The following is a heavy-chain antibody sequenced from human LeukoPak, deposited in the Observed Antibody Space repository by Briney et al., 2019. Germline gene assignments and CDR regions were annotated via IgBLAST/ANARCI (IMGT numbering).Heavy chain of an antibody. J-gene: IGHJ6*03. D-gene: IGHD2-2*01. V-gene: IGHV4-30-4*01. CDR3: ARDRIVVGDYYMDV. Sequence: PSKTLSLTCTVSGGSISSDDYYWSWIRQPPGKGLEWIGYIYYSGSTYYNPSLQSRVTVSVDTSKNQFSLKLSSVTAADTAVYYCARDRIVVGDYYMDVWGKGTTVTVS. CDR1: GGSISSDDYY. CDR2: IYYSGST.